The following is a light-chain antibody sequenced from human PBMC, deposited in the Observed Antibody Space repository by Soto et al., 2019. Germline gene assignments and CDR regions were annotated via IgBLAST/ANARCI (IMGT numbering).Light chain of an antibody. V-gene: IGKV3-15*01. J-gene: IGKJ1*01. Sequence: EILLTQSPSALSLSTGEGVSVSCRATQRVTVNSLASYQQKPRQAPSLLIYDASTRATGIPDRFSGSGSETEFTLTISSLQSEDYAIYYCQQYNNWPPWTFGQGTKVDIK. CDR1: QRVTVN. CDR3: QQYNNWPPWT. CDR2: DAS.